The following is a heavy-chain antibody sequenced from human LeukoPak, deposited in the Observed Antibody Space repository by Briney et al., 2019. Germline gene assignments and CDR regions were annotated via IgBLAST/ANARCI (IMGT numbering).Heavy chain of an antibody. CDR1: GYTFTSYA. CDR2: INTNTGNP. Sequence: GASVKVSCKASGYTFTSYAMYWVRQAPGQGLEWMGWINTNTGNPTYAQGFTGRFVFSLDTSVSTAYLQISSLKAEDTAVYYCARDSAFDNHLYSSDGAFDYWGQGTLVTVSS. D-gene: IGHD6-25*01. V-gene: IGHV7-4-1*02. CDR3: ARDSAFDNHLYSSDGAFDY. J-gene: IGHJ4*02.